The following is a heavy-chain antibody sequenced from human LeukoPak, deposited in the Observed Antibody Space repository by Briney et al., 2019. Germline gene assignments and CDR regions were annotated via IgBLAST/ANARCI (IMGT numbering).Heavy chain of an antibody. CDR2: IIPIFGAA. Sequence: GASVKVSCKASGGTFSSYAISWVRQAPGQGLEWMGGIIPIFGAANYAQKFQGRVTITADESTSTAYMELSSLRSEDTAVYYCARGTMATITDYWGQGTLVTVSS. D-gene: IGHD5-24*01. CDR3: ARGTMATITDY. J-gene: IGHJ4*02. V-gene: IGHV1-69*13. CDR1: GGTFSSYA.